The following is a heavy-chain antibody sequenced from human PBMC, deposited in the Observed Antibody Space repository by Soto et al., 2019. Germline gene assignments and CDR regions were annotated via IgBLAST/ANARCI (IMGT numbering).Heavy chain of an antibody. J-gene: IGHJ5*02. Sequence: PGGSLRLSCAASGFTFSSHSMNWVRQAPGKGLEWVSSISSSSSYIYYADSVKGRFTISRDNAKNSLYLQMNSLRAEDTAVYYCARDLDESIAAAKTWFDPWGQGTLVTVSS. V-gene: IGHV3-21*01. D-gene: IGHD6-13*01. CDR3: ARDLDESIAAAKTWFDP. CDR2: ISSSSSYI. CDR1: GFTFSSHS.